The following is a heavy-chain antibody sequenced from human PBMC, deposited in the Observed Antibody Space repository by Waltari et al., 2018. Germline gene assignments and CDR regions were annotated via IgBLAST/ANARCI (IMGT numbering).Heavy chain of an antibody. CDR2: ISGRGGST. Sequence: EVQLLESGGGLVQPGGSLRLSCAASGFTFSSYAMTWFRQAPGKGLEWVSAISGRGGSTYYADSVKGRFTISRDNSKNTLYLQMNSLRAEDTAVYYCAKVKPDTAMAIDYWGQGTLVTVSS. V-gene: IGHV3-23*01. CDR3: AKVKPDTAMAIDY. D-gene: IGHD5-18*01. CDR1: GFTFSSYA. J-gene: IGHJ4*02.